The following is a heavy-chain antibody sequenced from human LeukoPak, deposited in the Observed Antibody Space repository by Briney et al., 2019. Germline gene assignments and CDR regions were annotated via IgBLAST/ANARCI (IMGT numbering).Heavy chain of an antibody. CDR3: ARVSSSWHHYFDY. V-gene: IGHV3-23*01. CDR1: GFTFSTFA. Sequence: PGGSLRLSCAASGFTFSTFAMIWVRQPPGKGLEWVSSIFPSGGEIHYADSVRGRFTISRDNSKSTLSLQMNSLRAEDTAVYYCARVSSSWHHYFDYWGQGTLVTVSS. J-gene: IGHJ4*02. D-gene: IGHD6-13*01. CDR2: IFPSGGEI.